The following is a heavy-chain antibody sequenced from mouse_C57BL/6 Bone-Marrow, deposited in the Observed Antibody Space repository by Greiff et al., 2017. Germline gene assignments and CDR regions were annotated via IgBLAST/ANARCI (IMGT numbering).Heavy chain of an antibody. CDR2: INYDGSST. CDR3: ARGTTVVATWGEFDYFDY. Sequence: EVQRVESEGGLVQPGSSMKLSCTASGFTFSDYYMAWVRQVPEKGLEWVANINYDGSSTYYLDSLKGRFIISSDNAKNILYLQMSSLKADDTDTYYCARGTTVVATWGEFDYFDYGGQGTTLTVSS. V-gene: IGHV5-16*01. J-gene: IGHJ2*01. CDR1: GFTFSDYY. D-gene: IGHD1-1*01.